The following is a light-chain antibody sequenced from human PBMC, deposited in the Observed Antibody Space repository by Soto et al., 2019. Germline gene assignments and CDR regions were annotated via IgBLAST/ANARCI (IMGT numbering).Light chain of an antibody. CDR2: AGS. CDR1: QGISSW. J-gene: IGKJ4*02. CDR3: QNAKSFPPP. V-gene: IGKV1-12*01. Sequence: DLQLTPSPASVSASVGDRVTITCRASQGISSWLAWYQQKQGQAPKLLIYAGSSLQSGVQSKFTVSASGTDFTLTISSRQPEYLAAYYGQNAKSFPPPCGGGPNVEIK.